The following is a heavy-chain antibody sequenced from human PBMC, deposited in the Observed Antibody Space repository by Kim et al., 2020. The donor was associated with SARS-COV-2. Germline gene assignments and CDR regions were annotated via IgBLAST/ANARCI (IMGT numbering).Heavy chain of an antibody. D-gene: IGHD5-12*01. CDR2: INSEGSRA. V-gene: IGHV3-74*01. CDR3: GGLHY. CDR1: GFTFSTYW. J-gene: IGHJ4*02. Sequence: GGSLRLSCAASGFTFSTYWMHWVRQAPGKGLAWVSSINSEGSRATYADAVKGRFTISRDNAKNTLYLQMNSLRAEDTAVYYCGGLHYWGQGTLVTVSS.